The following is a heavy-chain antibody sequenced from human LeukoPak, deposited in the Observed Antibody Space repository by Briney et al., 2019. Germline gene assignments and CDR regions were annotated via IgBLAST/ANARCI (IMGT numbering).Heavy chain of an antibody. V-gene: IGHV3-66*01. CDR2: IYTDGST. Sequence: GGSLRLSCAASGFTFSSYSMTWVRQAPGKGLEWVSVIYTDGSTNYADSVKGRFSISRDDSKNTVFLQMNSLRAEDTAVYYCARVPYDSSGFGFFAYWGQGTLVTVSS. CDR1: GFTFSSYS. CDR3: ARVPYDSSGFGFFAY. D-gene: IGHD3-22*01. J-gene: IGHJ4*02.